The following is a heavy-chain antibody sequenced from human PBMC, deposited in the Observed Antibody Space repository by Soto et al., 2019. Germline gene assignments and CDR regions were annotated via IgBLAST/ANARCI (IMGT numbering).Heavy chain of an antibody. CDR3: AKDQASGQGSFDS. J-gene: IGHJ4*03. CDR1: GFNFHWYW. V-gene: IGHV3-7*04. CDR2: IKTDASEK. Sequence: GSLRLSCAASGFNFHWYWMSWVRQAPGKGLEWLATIKTDASEKKYVDSVKGRFTISRDNSKNTLFLQMNSLRADDTAVYYCAKDQASGQGSFDSWGQGPLVTVSS.